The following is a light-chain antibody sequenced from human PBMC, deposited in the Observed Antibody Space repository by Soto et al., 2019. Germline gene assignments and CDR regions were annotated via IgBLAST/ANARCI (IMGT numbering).Light chain of an antibody. J-gene: IGKJ1*01. CDR1: QSISSSF. CDR2: GAS. V-gene: IGKV3-20*01. CDR3: QQCGSSPET. Sequence: DIVLTQSPGTLSLSPGQRATLSCRASQSISSSFLAWYQQKPGQAPRLLIYGASSRATGIPDRFSGSGSGTDFTLTISRLEPEDFAVCYCQQCGSSPETFGQGTKVDI.